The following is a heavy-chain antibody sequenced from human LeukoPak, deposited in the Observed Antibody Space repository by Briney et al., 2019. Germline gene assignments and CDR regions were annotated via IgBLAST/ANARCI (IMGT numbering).Heavy chain of an antibody. CDR1: GYTFTTYD. J-gene: IGHJ4*02. CDR2: MNPNSGNT. D-gene: IGHD3-22*01. V-gene: IGHV1-8*03. Sequence: ASVKVSCKASGYTFTTYDIHWVRQATGQGLEWMGWMNPNSGNTVYAQKFQGRVSITRNTSISTAYMELSSLRSEDTAVYYCARALYHSSYYYYATFDYWGQGTLVTVSS. CDR3: ARALYHSSYYYYATFDY.